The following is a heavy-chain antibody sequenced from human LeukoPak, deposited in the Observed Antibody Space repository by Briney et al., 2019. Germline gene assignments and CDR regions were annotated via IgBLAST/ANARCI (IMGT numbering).Heavy chain of an antibody. CDR3: ARDYADYVGFFFFDH. V-gene: IGHV3-23*01. Sequence: GGSLRLSCAASGFAFTNYAMNWVRLAPGKGLEWVSSISDSGGSTYSADSAKGRFTISRDNSKNTLYLQMDSLRAEDTAVYYCARDYADYVGFFFFDHWGQGTLVTVSS. D-gene: IGHD4-17*01. CDR1: GFAFTNYA. CDR2: ISDSGGST. J-gene: IGHJ4*02.